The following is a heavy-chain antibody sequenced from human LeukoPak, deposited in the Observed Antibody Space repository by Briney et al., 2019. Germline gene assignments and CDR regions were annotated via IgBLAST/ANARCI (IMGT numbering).Heavy chain of an antibody. CDR2: ISSSSSYI. D-gene: IGHD3-10*01. Sequence: GGTLRLSCVVSGFTFSSYSMNWVRQAPGKGPEWVSSISSSSSYIYYGDSMKGRFTISRDNAKNSLYLQMNSLRAEDTAVYYCARNYWFGEFENWFDSWGQGTLVTVSS. V-gene: IGHV3-21*01. J-gene: IGHJ5*01. CDR3: ARNYWFGEFENWFDS. CDR1: GFTFSSYS.